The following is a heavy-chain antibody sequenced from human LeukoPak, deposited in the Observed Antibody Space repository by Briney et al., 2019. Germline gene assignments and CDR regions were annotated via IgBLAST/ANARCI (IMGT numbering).Heavy chain of an antibody. J-gene: IGHJ4*02. CDR2: ISYDGSNK. D-gene: IGHD3-10*01. CDR1: GFTFSSYT. Sequence: VQPGRSLRLSCAASGFTFSSYTMHWVRPAPGKGLEGVAVISYDGSNKHYADSVKGRFTISRDNSNNTLYLQMNSLRVEDTAVYYCARAGPPRLWFRELLVWGQGTLVSVSS. V-gene: IGHV3-30*04. CDR3: ARAGPPRLWFRELLV.